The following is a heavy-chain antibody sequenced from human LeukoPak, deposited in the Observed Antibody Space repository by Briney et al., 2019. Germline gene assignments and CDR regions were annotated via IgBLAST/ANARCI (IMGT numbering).Heavy chain of an antibody. CDR1: EFTFSTYG. CDR3: ARDYYYGFYY. J-gene: IGHJ4*02. V-gene: IGHV3-30*03. Sequence: GGSLRLSCAASEFTFSTYGMHWVRQAPGKGLEWVAVISYDGSYKFYADSVKGRFTISRDNSKSTPYLQMSSLRDEDTAMYYCARDYYYGFYYWGQGTLVTVSS. D-gene: IGHD3-10*01. CDR2: ISYDGSYK.